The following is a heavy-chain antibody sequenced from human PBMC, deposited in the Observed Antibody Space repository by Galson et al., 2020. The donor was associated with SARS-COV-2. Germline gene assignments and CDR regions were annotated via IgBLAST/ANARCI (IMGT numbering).Heavy chain of an antibody. J-gene: IGHJ3*02. V-gene: IGHV1-18*01. CDR1: GYTFTSYG. Sequence: ASVKVSCKASGYTFTSYGISWVRQAPGQGLEWMGWISAYNGNTNYAQKLQGRVTMTTDTSTSTAYMELRSLRSDDTAVYYCARLRLYCSGGSCYSGGAFDIWGQGTMVTVSS. CDR2: ISAYNGNT. D-gene: IGHD2-15*01. CDR3: ARLRLYCSGGSCYSGGAFDI.